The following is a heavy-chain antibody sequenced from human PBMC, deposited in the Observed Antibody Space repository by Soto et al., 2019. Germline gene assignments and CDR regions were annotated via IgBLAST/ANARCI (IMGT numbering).Heavy chain of an antibody. Sequence: PGGSLRLSCAASGFTFSDYYMTWIRQTPGKGLEWVSYISSSGSTIYYADSVKGRFTISRDNAKNSLYLQMNSLRAEDTAVYYCARGRYYSNYVDYWGQGTLVTVSS. CDR3: ARGRYYSNYVDY. V-gene: IGHV3-11*01. CDR1: GFTFSDYY. CDR2: ISSSGSTI. J-gene: IGHJ4*02. D-gene: IGHD3-10*01.